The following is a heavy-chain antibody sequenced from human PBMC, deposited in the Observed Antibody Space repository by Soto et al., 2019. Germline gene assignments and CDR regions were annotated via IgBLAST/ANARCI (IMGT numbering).Heavy chain of an antibody. CDR1: GFTFSSYA. J-gene: IGHJ3*02. V-gene: IGHV3-23*01. CDR3: ANVPAVPAAYYGDYARVGAFDI. D-gene: IGHD2-2*01. Sequence: GGSLRLSCAASGFTFSSYAMSWVRQAPGKGLEWVSAISGSGGSTYYADSVKGRFTISRDNSKNTLYLQMNSLRAEDTAVYYCANVPAVPAAYYGDYARVGAFDIWGQGTMVTVSS. CDR2: ISGSGGST.